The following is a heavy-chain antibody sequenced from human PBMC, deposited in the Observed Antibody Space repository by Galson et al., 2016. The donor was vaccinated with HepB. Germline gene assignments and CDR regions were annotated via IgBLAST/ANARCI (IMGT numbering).Heavy chain of an antibody. CDR2: IIPIFGTT. Sequence: SVKVSCKASGDTFSSYAISWVRQSPGQALEWMGGIIPIFGTTNYSQRFQGTVTITADESTSTAYMELSSLRSEDTAVYYCARDPGVAAAGHYNGLDVWGQGTTVTVSS. CDR3: ARDPGVAAAGHYNGLDV. CDR1: GDTFSSYA. J-gene: IGHJ6*02. D-gene: IGHD6-13*01. V-gene: IGHV1-69*13.